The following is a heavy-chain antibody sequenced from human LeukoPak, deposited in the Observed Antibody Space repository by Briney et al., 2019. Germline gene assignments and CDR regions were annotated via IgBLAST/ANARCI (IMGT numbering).Heavy chain of an antibody. J-gene: IGHJ4*02. CDR2: IYYTGST. CDR1: GGSISSYY. D-gene: IGHD3-3*01. CDR3: TSGWMGNTSGYYTLDY. Sequence: PSETLSLTCTVSGGSISSYYLSWIRQPPGKGLESIGYIYYTGSTKYNPSLKSRVTISIDMSKKQFSLKLSSVTAADTAVYYCTSGWMGNTSGYYTLDYWGQGTLVTVSS. V-gene: IGHV4-59*01.